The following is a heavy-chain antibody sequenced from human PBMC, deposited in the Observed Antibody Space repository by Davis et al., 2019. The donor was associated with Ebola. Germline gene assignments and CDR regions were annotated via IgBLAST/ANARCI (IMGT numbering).Heavy chain of an antibody. V-gene: IGHV4-39*07. CDR3: TRDRHDSRAYGF. CDR1: GGSVTSSSYF. J-gene: IGHJ4*02. Sequence: SETLSLTCTVSGGSVTSSSYFWGWIRQPPGKGLEWIGSIHHSGSTYYNPSLNSRVTISLDTSKNQFSLRLNSVTAADTATYFCTRDRHDSRAYGFWGQGQMVTVSS. CDR2: IHHSGST. D-gene: IGHD3-16*01.